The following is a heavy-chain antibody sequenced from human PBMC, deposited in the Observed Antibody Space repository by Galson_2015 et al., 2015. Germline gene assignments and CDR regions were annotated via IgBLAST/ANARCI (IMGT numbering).Heavy chain of an antibody. J-gene: IGHJ4*02. D-gene: IGHD2-15*01. CDR1: GCSFAPYW. V-gene: IGHV5-51*01. CDR3: ARRSADCSGGSCWFFDF. CDR2: IYPGDSDT. Sequence: QSGAEVAKPGESLSISCKGSGCSFAPYWVGWVRQMPGQGLEWMGIIYPGDSDTRYSPSFQGQASISADKSISTAYRQWSSLRASDTAMYYCARRSADCSGGSCWFFDFWGQGTLVTVSS.